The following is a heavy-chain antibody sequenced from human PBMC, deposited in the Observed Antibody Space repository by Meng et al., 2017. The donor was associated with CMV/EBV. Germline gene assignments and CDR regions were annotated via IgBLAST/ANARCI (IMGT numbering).Heavy chain of an antibody. D-gene: IGHD5-18*01. CDR2: IYYSGST. V-gene: IGHV4-61*01. CDR3: ARINTAMAHFDY. CDR1: GGAVSSGSYY. Sequence: VSGGAVSSGSYYWSWTRQSPGKGLEWIGYIYYSGSTNYNPSLKSRVTISVDTSKNQFSLKLSSVTAADTAVYYCARINTAMAHFDYWGQGTLVTVSS. J-gene: IGHJ4*02.